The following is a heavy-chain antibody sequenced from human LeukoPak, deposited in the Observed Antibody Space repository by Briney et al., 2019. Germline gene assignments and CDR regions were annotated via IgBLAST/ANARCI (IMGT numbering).Heavy chain of an antibody. CDR3: ARGRSPSSGWYHYYYYYGMDV. J-gene: IGHJ6*02. CDR1: GYTFTSYD. CDR2: MNPNSGNA. V-gene: IGHV1-8*01. Sequence: GASVKVSCKASGYTFTSYDINWVRQATGQGLEWMGWMNPNSGNAGYAQKFQGRATMTRNTSISTAYMELSSLRSEDTAVYYCARGRSPSSGWYHYYYYYGMDVWGQGTTVTVSS. D-gene: IGHD6-19*01.